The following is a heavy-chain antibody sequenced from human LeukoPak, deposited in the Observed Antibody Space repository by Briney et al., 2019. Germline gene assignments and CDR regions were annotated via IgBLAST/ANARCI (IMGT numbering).Heavy chain of an antibody. V-gene: IGHV3-23*01. Sequence: GGSLRLSWAGAGFTFSSSVMGWVRQAPGKGLEWVSAIGGSGGRTYYADSVTGRFTISRDNSKNTLYLQMNSLRAEDTALYYCAKLPTGYPNWFDPWGQGTLVTVSS. CDR2: IGGSGGRT. D-gene: IGHD3-9*01. J-gene: IGHJ5*02. CDR1: GFTFSSSV. CDR3: AKLPTGYPNWFDP.